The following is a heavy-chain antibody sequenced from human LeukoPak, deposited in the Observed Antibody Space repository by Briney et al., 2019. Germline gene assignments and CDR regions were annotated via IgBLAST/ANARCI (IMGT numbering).Heavy chain of an antibody. J-gene: IGHJ4*02. CDR3: AREGWYSSGWYFDY. CDR1: GGSISSYY. Sequence: SETLSLTCTVSGGSISSYYWSWIRQPPGKGLEWIGYIYHSGSTNYNPSLKSRVTISVDTSKNQFSLKLSSVTAADTAVYYCAREGWYSSGWYFDYWGQGTLVTVSS. V-gene: IGHV4-59*01. CDR2: IYHSGST. D-gene: IGHD6-19*01.